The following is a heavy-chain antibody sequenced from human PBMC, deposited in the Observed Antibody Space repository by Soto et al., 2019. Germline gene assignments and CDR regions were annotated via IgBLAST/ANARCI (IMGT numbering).Heavy chain of an antibody. V-gene: IGHV3-49*04. Sequence: GGSLRLSCAASGFTFSTYVMHWVRQAPGKGLEWVGFIRSNTYGGTTEYAASVEGRLTISRDDSKTIAYLQMNSLKTEDTAVYYFFFACYGDHRDLHSFPTRRSSDL. D-gene: IGHD3-16*01. CDR3: FFACYGDHRDLHSFPTRRSSDL. CDR2: IRSNTYGGTT. CDR1: GFTFSTYV. J-gene: IGHJ2*01.